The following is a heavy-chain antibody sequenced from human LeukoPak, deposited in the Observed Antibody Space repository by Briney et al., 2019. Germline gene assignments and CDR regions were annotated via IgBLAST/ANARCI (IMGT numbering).Heavy chain of an antibody. CDR3: ARRFTLWFGEPFDY. J-gene: IGHJ4*02. CDR1: GFTFSDYY. CDR2: IYYSGST. V-gene: IGHV4-39*01. Sequence: GSLRLSCAASGFTFSDYYMSWIRQAPGKGLEWIGSIYYSGSTYYNPSLNSRVTISVDTSKNQFSLKLSSVTAADTAVYYCARRFTLWFGEPFDYWGQGTLVTVSS. D-gene: IGHD3-10*01.